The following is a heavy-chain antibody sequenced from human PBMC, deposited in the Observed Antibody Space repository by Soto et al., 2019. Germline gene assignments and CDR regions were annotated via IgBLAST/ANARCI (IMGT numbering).Heavy chain of an antibody. V-gene: IGHV1-69*01. CDR3: ARSQGSSTSLEIYYYYYYGMDV. Sequence: QVQLVQSGAEVQKPGSSVKVSCKASGGTFGSYAISWVRQAPGQGLEWMGGIIPIPGTANYAQKFQGRVTIAADDSTSTAYMELSSLRSEDTAVYYCARSQGSSTSLEIYYYYYYGMDVWGQGTTVTVSS. D-gene: IGHD2-2*01. J-gene: IGHJ6*02. CDR1: GGTFGSYA. CDR2: IIPIPGTA.